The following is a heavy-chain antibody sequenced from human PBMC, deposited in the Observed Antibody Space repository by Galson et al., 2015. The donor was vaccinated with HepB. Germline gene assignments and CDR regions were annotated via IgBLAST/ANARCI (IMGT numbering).Heavy chain of an antibody. CDR1: GYTFTSYS. J-gene: IGHJ4*02. V-gene: IGHV7-4-1*02. CDR2: LNTNTANP. D-gene: IGHD2-8*02. Sequence: SVKVSCKASGYTFTSYSLNWVRQAPEQGLEWMGFLNTNTANPMYAQDFTGRFVFSFDTSVSTAYLEISSLKPEDSAVYYCARGGDFTGAHSFEYWGQGTLVTVCS. CDR3: ARGGDFTGAHSFEY.